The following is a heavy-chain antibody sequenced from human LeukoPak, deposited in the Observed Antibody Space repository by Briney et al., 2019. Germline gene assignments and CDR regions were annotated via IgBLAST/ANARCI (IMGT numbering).Heavy chain of an antibody. D-gene: IGHD3-22*01. CDR1: GFPVDSNY. CDR2: IYTGGNT. CDR3: ARGDDSGYYDYFDY. Sequence: GGSLELPWPALGFPVDSNYWIGFRQPPGKGLEWVSTIYTGGNTYYAASVKGRLTISRDFSKNTVFLHMNSLRAEDTAMYYCARGDDSGYYDYFDYWGQGALVTVSS. V-gene: IGHV3-53*01. J-gene: IGHJ4*02.